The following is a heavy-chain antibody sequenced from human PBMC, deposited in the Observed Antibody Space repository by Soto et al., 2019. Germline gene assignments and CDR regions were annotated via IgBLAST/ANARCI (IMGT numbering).Heavy chain of an antibody. CDR1: VYTFTSYY. CDR3: AVGGNYLSLDV. CDR2: INPDGGGT. J-gene: IGHJ6*02. Sequence: XSVKVSCKASVYTFTSYYMHWVRLAPGQGLEWMGIINPDGGGTSYAQKFQDKIIMTRDTSTSTVYMEMSSLRSEDTAVYYCAVGGNYLSLDVWGQGTTVTVSS. D-gene: IGHD4-4*01. V-gene: IGHV1-46*01.